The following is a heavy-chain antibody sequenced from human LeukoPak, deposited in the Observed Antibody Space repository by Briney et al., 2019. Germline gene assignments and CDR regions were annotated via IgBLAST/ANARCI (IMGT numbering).Heavy chain of an antibody. J-gene: IGHJ4*02. D-gene: IGHD3-10*01. V-gene: IGHV3-30*18. CDR1: GLTFSSYG. Sequence: PGGSLRLSCAASGLTFSSYGMHWVRQAPGKGLEWVAVISYDGSNKYYADSVKGRFTISRDNSKNTLYLQMNSLRAEDTAVYYRAKSLGLPSGTNHSGDYWGQGTLVTVSS. CDR3: AKSLGLPSGTNHSGDY. CDR2: ISYDGSNK.